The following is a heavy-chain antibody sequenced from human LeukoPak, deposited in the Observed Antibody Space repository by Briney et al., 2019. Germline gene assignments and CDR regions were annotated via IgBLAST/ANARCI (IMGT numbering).Heavy chain of an antibody. CDR3: ARDVFRGGSCCGFDP. CDR1: GGTFSSYA. J-gene: IGHJ5*02. D-gene: IGHD2-15*01. CDR2: IIPIFGTA. V-gene: IGHV1-69*01. Sequence: ASVKVSCKASGGTFSSYAISWVRQAPGQGLEWMGGIIPIFGTANYAQKFQGRVTITADESTSTAYVELSSLRSEDTAVYYCARDVFRGGSCCGFDPWGQGTLVTVSS.